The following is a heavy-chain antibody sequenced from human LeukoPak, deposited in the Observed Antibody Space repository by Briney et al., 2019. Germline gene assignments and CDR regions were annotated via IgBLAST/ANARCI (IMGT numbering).Heavy chain of an antibody. V-gene: IGHV3-30*18. Sequence: PGRSLRLSCAASGFTFSSYGMHWVRQAPGKGLEWVAVISYDGSNKYYADSVKGRFTISRDNSKNTLYLQMNSLRAEDTAVYYCAKALSSSWYGSQFDYWGQGTLVTVSS. D-gene: IGHD6-13*01. CDR3: AKALSSSWYGSQFDY. J-gene: IGHJ4*02. CDR2: ISYDGSNK. CDR1: GFTFSSYG.